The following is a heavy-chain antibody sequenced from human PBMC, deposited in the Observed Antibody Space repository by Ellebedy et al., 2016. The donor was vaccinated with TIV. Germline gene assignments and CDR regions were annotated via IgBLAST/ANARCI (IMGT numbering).Heavy chain of an antibody. CDR3: ARALTSDIVVVNWFDP. J-gene: IGHJ5*02. D-gene: IGHD2-2*01. CDR2: IIPIFGTA. V-gene: IGHV1-69*13. Sequence: ASVKVSCKASGGTFSSYAISWVRQAPGQGLEWMGGIIPIFGTANYAQKFQGRVTITADESTSTAYMELSSLRSEDTAVYYCARALTSDIVVVNWFDPWGQGTLVTVSS. CDR1: GGTFSSYA.